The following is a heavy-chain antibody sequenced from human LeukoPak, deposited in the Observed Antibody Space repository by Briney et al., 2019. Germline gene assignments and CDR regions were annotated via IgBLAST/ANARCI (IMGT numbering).Heavy chain of an antibody. CDR3: AKDTGGRGYSYGSFDY. Sequence: GRYLRLSCAASGFTFDDYAMHWVRQAPGKGLGWVSGISWNSGSIGYADSVKGRFTIPRDNAKNSLYLQMNSLRDEDTALYYCAKDTGGRGYSYGSFDYWGQGTLVTVSS. D-gene: IGHD5-18*01. CDR2: ISWNSGSI. J-gene: IGHJ4*02. V-gene: IGHV3-9*01. CDR1: GFTFDDYA.